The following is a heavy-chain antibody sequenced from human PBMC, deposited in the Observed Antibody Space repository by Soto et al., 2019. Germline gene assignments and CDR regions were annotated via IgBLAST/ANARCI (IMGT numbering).Heavy chain of an antibody. CDR2: IYWNDDK. CDR3: AHRRQQLVLMVFDY. D-gene: IGHD6-13*01. J-gene: IGHJ4*02. CDR1: GFSLSTSRVG. Sequence: GSGPTPVNPTQTLTLTCSSSGFSLSTSRVGVGWIRQPPGKALEWLALIYWNDDKRYSPSLKSRLTITKDTSKNQVVLTMTNMDPVDTATYYCAHRRQQLVLMVFDYWCQGTLVTVS. V-gene: IGHV2-5*01.